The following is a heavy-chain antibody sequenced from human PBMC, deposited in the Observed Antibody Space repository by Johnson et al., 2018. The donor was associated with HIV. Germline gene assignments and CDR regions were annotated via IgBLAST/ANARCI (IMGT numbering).Heavy chain of an antibody. D-gene: IGHD1-26*01. J-gene: IGHJ3*02. V-gene: IGHV3-66*02. CDR2: IYSGGST. CDR3: ARLTWDQNRGWDAFDI. Sequence: ELLVESGGDLVQPGGSLRLSCAASGITVSSNYMTWVRQAPGKGLEWVSVIYSGGSTYYADSMKGRFTISRDNSKNTLYLQMNSLRAEDTAVYYCARLTWDQNRGWDAFDIWGQGTMVTVSS. CDR1: GITVSSNY.